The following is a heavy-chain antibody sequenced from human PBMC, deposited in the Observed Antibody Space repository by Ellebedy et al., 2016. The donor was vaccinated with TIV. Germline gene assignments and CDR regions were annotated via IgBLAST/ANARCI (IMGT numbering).Heavy chain of an antibody. J-gene: IGHJ3*01. CDR2: ISSSSSYI. CDR1: GFTFSSYS. V-gene: IGHV3-21*01. Sequence: GESLKISCAASGFTFSSYSMNWVRQAPGKGLEWVSSISSSSSYIYYADSVKGRFTISRDNSKNTLYLQMNSLRAEDTAVYYCATYCSSTTCHGPWGQGTMVTVSS. D-gene: IGHD2-2*01. CDR3: ATYCSSTTCHGP.